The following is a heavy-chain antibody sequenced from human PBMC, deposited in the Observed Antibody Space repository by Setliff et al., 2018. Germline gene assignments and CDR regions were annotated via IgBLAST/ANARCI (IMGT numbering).Heavy chain of an antibody. V-gene: IGHV1-18*01. D-gene: IGHD3-22*01. Sequence: ASVKVSCKASGYTLSNSILSWVRQAPGQGLEWVGWISAYNGKTYFAQKFQDRVTITTDTSTNTASLEVRSLRSDDTAIYYCARINFYVSSGYYYAPDFWGQGTLVTVSS. CDR3: ARINFYVSSGYYYAPDF. J-gene: IGHJ4*02. CDR2: ISAYNGKT. CDR1: GYTLSNSI.